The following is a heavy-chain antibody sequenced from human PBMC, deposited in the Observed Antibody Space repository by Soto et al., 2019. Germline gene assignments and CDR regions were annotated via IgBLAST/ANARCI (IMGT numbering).Heavy chain of an antibody. Sequence: SETLSLTCTVSGGSITKYYCSWFLQPPGKGLEWIGYIQYNGYSAYNLSLKRRVTMSMDTSKTQFSLMLESVTATDTAVYYCARHGFGSLHGLVDVWGQGTTVTVSS. CDR3: ARHGFGSLHGLVDV. CDR1: GGSITKYY. D-gene: IGHD3-10*01. CDR2: IQYNGYS. J-gene: IGHJ6*02. V-gene: IGHV4-59*08.